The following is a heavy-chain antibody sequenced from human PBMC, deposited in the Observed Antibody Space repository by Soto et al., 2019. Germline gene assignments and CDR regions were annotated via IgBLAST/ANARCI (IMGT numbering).Heavy chain of an antibody. V-gene: IGHV4-31*03. Sequence: SETLSLTCTVSGGSISSGGYYWSWIRQHPGKGLEWIGYIYYSGSTYYNPSLKSRVTISVDTSKNQFSLKLSSVTAADTAVYYCARSNYDINGVNWFDPWGQGTLVTVSS. J-gene: IGHJ5*02. CDR1: GGSISSGGYY. CDR3: ARSNYDINGVNWFDP. CDR2: IYYSGST. D-gene: IGHD3-9*01.